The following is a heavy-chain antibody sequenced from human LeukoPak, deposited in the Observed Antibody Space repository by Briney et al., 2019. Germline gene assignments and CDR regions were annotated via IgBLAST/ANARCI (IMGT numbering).Heavy chain of an antibody. CDR3: ARGSLAASSYWYFDL. Sequence: SETLSLTCTVSGGSISSSSYYWGWIRQPPGKGLEWIGSIYYSGSTYYNPSLKSRVTISVDASKNQFSLKLTSVTAADTAVYYCARGSLAASSYWYFDLWGRGTLVTVSS. CDR2: IYYSGST. CDR1: GGSISSSSYY. V-gene: IGHV4-39*01. D-gene: IGHD6-13*01. J-gene: IGHJ2*01.